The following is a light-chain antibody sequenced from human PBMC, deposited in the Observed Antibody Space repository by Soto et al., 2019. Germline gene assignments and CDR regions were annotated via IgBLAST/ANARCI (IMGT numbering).Light chain of an antibody. V-gene: IGLV1-44*01. CDR3: AAWDDSLNAVYV. CDR1: SSNIGSNT. Sequence: QLVLTQPPSASGTPGQRVTISCSGSSSNIGSNTVNWYQQLPGTAPKLLIYSNNQRPSGVPDRFSGSKSGTSASLAISGLQSEDEADYYCAAWDDSLNAVYVFGTGTKLTVL. CDR2: SNN. J-gene: IGLJ1*01.